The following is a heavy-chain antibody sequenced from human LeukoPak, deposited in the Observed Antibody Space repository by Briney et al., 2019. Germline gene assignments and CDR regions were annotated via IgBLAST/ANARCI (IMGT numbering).Heavy chain of an antibody. D-gene: IGHD5-18*01. CDR1: GGSISSSSYY. Sequence: SETLSLTCTVSGGSISSSSYYWGWIRQPPGKGLEWIGSIYYSGNTYYNPSLKSRVTISVDTSKNQFSLKLSSVTAADTAVYYCARARREYSYGYRPNEMGHYFDHWGQGTLVTVSS. J-gene: IGHJ4*02. CDR3: ARARREYSYGYRPNEMGHYFDH. CDR2: IYYSGNT. V-gene: IGHV4-39*07.